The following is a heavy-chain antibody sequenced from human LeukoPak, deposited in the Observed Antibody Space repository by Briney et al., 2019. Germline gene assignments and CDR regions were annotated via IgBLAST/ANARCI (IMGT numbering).Heavy chain of an antibody. CDR3: AREGPSDTAMDDAFDY. CDR2: IIPILGIA. CDR1: GGTFSSYA. Sequence: SVKVSCKASGGTFSSYAISWERQAPGQGLEWMGRIIPILGIANYAQKFQGRVTITADKSTSTAYMELSSLRSEDTAVYYCAREGPSDTAMDDAFDYWGQGTLVTVSS. J-gene: IGHJ4*02. V-gene: IGHV1-69*04. D-gene: IGHD5-18*01.